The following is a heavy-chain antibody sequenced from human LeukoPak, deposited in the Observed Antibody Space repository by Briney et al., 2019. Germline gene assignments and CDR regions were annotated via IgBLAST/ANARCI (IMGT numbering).Heavy chain of an antibody. D-gene: IGHD1-26*01. Sequence: SETLSLTCAVYGGSFSGYYWSWIRQPPGKGLEWIGEINHSGSTNYNPSLKSRVTISVDRSKNQFSLKLSSVTAADTAVYYCARDASGSYSYWGQGTLVTVSS. CDR3: ARDASGSYSY. V-gene: IGHV4-34*01. CDR1: GGSFSGYY. CDR2: INHSGST. J-gene: IGHJ4*02.